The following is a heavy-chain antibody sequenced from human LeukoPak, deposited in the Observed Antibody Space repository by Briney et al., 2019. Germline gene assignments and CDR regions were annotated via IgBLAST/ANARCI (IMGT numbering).Heavy chain of an antibody. CDR2: IYTGGNT. J-gene: IGHJ4*02. CDR1: GYSISSGYY. Sequence: PSETLSLTCTVSGYSISSGYYWSWIRQPAGKGLEWVGLIYTGGNTNYNPSLKSRVTISVDTSRKQLSLQLNSVTAADTAVYYCARWRAVTGFYFDSWGQGTLVTVSS. V-gene: IGHV4-61*02. CDR3: ARWRAVTGFYFDS. D-gene: IGHD6-19*01.